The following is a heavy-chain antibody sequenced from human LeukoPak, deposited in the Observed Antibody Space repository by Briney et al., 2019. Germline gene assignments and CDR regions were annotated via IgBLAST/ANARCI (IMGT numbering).Heavy chain of an antibody. J-gene: IGHJ4*02. CDR1: GYTFTSYD. V-gene: IGHV1-69*04. CDR2: IIPILGIA. Sequence: ASVKVSCKASGYTFTSYDINWVRQAPGQGLEWMGRIIPILGIANYAQKFQGRVTITADKSTSTAYMELSSLRSEDTAVYYCARELVYCSGGSCYQVDYWGQGTLVTVSS. D-gene: IGHD2-15*01. CDR3: ARELVYCSGGSCYQVDY.